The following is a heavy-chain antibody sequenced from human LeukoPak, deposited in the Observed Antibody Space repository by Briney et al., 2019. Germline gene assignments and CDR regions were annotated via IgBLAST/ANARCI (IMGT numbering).Heavy chain of an antibody. CDR2: INPSGGST. V-gene: IGHV1-46*01. CDR3: ARVNSGVTDC. CDR1: GYTFTNYY. Sequence: PAASVKASCKASGYTFTNYYMYWVRQAPGQGLEWMGIINPSGGSTFYAQKFQGRVTMTRDTSTSTVYMELSSLGSEDTAVYYCARVNSGVTDCWGQGSLVTVSS. J-gene: IGHJ4*02. D-gene: IGHD5-12*01.